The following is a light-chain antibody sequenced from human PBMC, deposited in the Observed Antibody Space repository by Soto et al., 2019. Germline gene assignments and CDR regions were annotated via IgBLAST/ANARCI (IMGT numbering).Light chain of an antibody. CDR3: QHRSIWPVS. J-gene: IGKJ5*01. Sequence: DIVLTQSRATLSLSPGERATLSCRASQSVSSFLAWYQQKPGQAPRLLIFDASNRATGIPARFSGSGSGTDFTLTISSLEPEDFAVYYCQHRSIWPVSFGQGTRLEIK. V-gene: IGKV3-11*01. CDR1: QSVSSF. CDR2: DAS.